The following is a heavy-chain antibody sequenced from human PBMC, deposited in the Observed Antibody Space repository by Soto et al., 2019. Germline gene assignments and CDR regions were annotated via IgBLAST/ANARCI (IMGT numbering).Heavy chain of an antibody. CDR3: SRSSGGNPKAYNVFDI. Sequence: TGESLKISCKGSGYSFTSYWIGWVRQMPGKGLECMGIIYPGDSDTRYSPSFQGQVTISADKSISTAYLQWSSLKASDTAIYYCSRSSGGNPKAYNVFDIWGQGTTVTVSS. D-gene: IGHD2-2*02. CDR2: IYPGDSDT. CDR1: GYSFTSYW. V-gene: IGHV5-51*01. J-gene: IGHJ3*02.